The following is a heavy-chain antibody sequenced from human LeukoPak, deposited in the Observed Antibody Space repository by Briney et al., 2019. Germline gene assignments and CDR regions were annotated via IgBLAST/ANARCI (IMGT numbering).Heavy chain of an antibody. D-gene: IGHD4-17*01. V-gene: IGHV3-30*18. CDR2: ISYDGSNK. CDR1: GFSFSSYG. J-gene: IGHJ4*02. CDR3: AKDLGLTTFHY. Sequence: GGSLRLSCAASGFSFSSYGMHWVRQAPGKGLEWVAVISYDGSNKYYADSVRGRFTISRDDSKNTLYLQMNSLRAEDTAVYYCAKDLGLTTFHYWGQGTLVTVSS.